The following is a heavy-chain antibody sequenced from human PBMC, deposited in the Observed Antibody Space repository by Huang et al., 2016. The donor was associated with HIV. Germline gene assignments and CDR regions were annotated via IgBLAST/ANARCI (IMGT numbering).Heavy chain of an antibody. CDR3: VRGWYIAALPYFDY. CDR1: GYSFASYD. V-gene: IGHV1-8*01. D-gene: IGHD6-6*01. J-gene: IGHJ4*02. CDR2: RNPNSGNT. Sequence: QVQLVQSGAEVRKPGASVKVSCEASGYSFASYDINWVRQATGHGLERMGWRNPNSGNTGYAQKYQGRVTMTRNTSISTAYMELSNLRSEDTAKYYCVRGWYIAALPYFDYWGQGTLVTVSS.